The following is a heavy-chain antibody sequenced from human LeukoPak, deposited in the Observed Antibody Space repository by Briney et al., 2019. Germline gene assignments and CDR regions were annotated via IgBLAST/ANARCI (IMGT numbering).Heavy chain of an antibody. V-gene: IGHV3-53*05. CDR1: GFTVSSNY. CDR3: ARDSSSWYHDGFWFDP. J-gene: IGHJ5*02. D-gene: IGHD6-13*01. CDR2: IYSGGST. Sequence: GSLRLSCAASGFTVSSNYMSWVRQAPGKGLEWVSVIYSGGSTYYADSVKGRFTISRDNSKNTLYLQMNSLRSEDTAVYYCARDSSSWYHDGFWFDPWGQGTLVTVSS.